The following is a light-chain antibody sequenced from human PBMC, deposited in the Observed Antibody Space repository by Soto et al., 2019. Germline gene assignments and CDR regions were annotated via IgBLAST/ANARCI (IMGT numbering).Light chain of an antibody. CDR1: SSDIDAYNY. CDR3: GSYTTSSNYV. V-gene: IGLV2-14*01. Sequence: QSALTQPASVSGSPGQSNTISCTGTSSDIDAYNYVSWYQQHPGKAPKLMIYDVSNRPSGISNRFSGSKSGNTASLTISGLQAEDEADYYCGSYTTSSNYVFGTGTKVTVL. J-gene: IGLJ1*01. CDR2: DVS.